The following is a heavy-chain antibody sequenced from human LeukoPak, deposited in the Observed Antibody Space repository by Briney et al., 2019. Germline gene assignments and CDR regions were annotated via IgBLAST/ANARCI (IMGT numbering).Heavy chain of an antibody. D-gene: IGHD5-18*01. CDR3: AKGPQYSYGYGDY. CDR2: IRYDGSNK. Sequence: GGSLRLSCAGSGFFLSSYWMRWVRQARGKGVEGVAFIRYDGSNKYYADSVKGRFTISRDNSKNTLYLQMNSLRAEDTAVYYCAKGPQYSYGYGDYWGQGTLVTVSS. CDR1: GFFLSSYW. V-gene: IGHV3-30*02. J-gene: IGHJ4*02.